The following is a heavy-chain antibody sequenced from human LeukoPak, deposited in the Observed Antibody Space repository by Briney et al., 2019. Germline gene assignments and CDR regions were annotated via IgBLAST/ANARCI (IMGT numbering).Heavy chain of an antibody. J-gene: IGHJ4*02. CDR2: ISSGGTTI. V-gene: IGHV3-48*03. Sequence: GGSLRPSCEASGFTFSNFAMNWVRQAPGKGLEWISFISSGGTTISYAESVRGRFTISRDNARNSLFLQMNSLRVEDTAVCYCARDLMPYVDPEYFDHWGQGTLVTVSS. CDR1: GFTFSNFA. CDR3: ARDLMPYVDPEYFDH. D-gene: IGHD3-9*01.